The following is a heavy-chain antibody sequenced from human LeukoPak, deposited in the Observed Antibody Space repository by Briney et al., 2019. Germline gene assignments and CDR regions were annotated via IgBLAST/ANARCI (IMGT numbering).Heavy chain of an antibody. V-gene: IGHV4-34*01. CDR1: GGSFSDYY. CDR2: INHSGSA. J-gene: IGHJ4*02. D-gene: IGHD1-14*01. Sequence: SETLSLTCAVYGGSFSDYYWSYIRQPPGKGLEWIGEINHSGSANYNPSLKSRVTMFADTSKKQFSLKLNSVTAADTAVYYCARGRTNRLGYWGRGALVVVSS. CDR3: ARGRTNRLGY.